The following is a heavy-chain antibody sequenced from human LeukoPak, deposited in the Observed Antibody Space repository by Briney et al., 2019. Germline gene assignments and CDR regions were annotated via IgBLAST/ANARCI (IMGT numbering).Heavy chain of an antibody. CDR2: MSYSGST. CDR1: GGSISSYY. V-gene: IGHV4-59*08. CDR3: ARRISTYWYFDL. J-gene: IGHJ2*01. D-gene: IGHD2/OR15-2a*01. Sequence: SETLSLTCTVSGGSISSYYWSWIRQPPGKGLEWIGYMSYSGSTKYNPSLKSRVTISGDTSRNEFSLKLTSAAAADTAVYYCARRISTYWYFDLWGRGTLVTVSS.